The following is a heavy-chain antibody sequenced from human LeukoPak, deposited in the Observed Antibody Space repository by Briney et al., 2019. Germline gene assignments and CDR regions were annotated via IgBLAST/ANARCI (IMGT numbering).Heavy chain of an antibody. Sequence: SETLSLTCTVSGVSISRYYWSWIRQPAGKGLEWIGRIYSSGSTTYNPSLKSRVTMSIDTSKNQFSLKLSFVTAADTAVYYCARDSGTTGEVKFDPWGQGTLVTVS. J-gene: IGHJ5*02. CDR1: GVSISRYY. CDR3: ARDSGTTGEVKFDP. D-gene: IGHD3-10*01. V-gene: IGHV4-4*07. CDR2: IYSSGST.